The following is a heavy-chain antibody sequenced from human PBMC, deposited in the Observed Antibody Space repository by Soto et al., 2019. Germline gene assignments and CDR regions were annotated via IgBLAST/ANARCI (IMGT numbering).Heavy chain of an antibody. CDR1: GFTFSSYA. CDR2: NSGSGGST. J-gene: IGHJ3*01. Sequence: EVQLLESGGGVVQPGGSLRLACAASGFTFSSYAMSWVRQAPGKGVEWVSANSGSGGSTYYADSVKGRSTISRNNSKNTLYPHMTSMSAEDTAVYYFTASSRWYNAFPLSGHETMVLVSS. V-gene: IGHV3-23*01. CDR3: TASSRWYNAFPL. D-gene: IGHD6-19*01.